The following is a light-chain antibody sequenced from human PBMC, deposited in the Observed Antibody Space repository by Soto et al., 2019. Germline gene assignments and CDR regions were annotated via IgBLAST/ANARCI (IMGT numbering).Light chain of an antibody. J-gene: IGKJ3*01. CDR3: QRYNNWPFT. CDR2: GAS. CDR1: QSISSN. V-gene: IGKV3-15*01. Sequence: EIAMTQSPATLSVSPGERATLSCRASQSISSNLAWYQQKPGQAPRLLIYGASTRATGIPATFSGSGSGTEFTLTISSLQSEDFAVYYCQRYNNWPFTFGPGTKVDIK.